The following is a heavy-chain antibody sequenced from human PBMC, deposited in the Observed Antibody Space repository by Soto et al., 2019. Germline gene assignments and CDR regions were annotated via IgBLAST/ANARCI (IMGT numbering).Heavy chain of an antibody. D-gene: IGHD5-12*01. CDR1: GGTFSSYA. Sequence: SVKVSFKASGGTFSSYAISWLRQAPGQGLEWMGGIIPIFGTANYAQKFQGRVTITADKSTSTAYMELSSLRSEDTAVYYCASVEMATITGPPNLFYFDYWGQGTLVTVSS. J-gene: IGHJ4*02. V-gene: IGHV1-69*06. CDR3: ASVEMATITGPPNLFYFDY. CDR2: IIPIFGTA.